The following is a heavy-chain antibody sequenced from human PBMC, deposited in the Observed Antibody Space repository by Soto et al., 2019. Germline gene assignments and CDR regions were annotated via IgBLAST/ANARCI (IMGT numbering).Heavy chain of an antibody. CDR1: AFTFSAHN. J-gene: IGHJ6*02. V-gene: IGHV3-72*01. CDR2: SSNKANNYAT. CDR3: ARDGATGARDYYGMDV. Sequence: PGGSLRLSCAASAFTFSAHNMVWVRQAPGKGLEWVGRSSNKANNYATEYAASVKGRFTISRDDSKNSLYLQMNSLKTVDTAVYYGARDGATGARDYYGMDVWGQGTTVTVSS. D-gene: IGHD4-4*01.